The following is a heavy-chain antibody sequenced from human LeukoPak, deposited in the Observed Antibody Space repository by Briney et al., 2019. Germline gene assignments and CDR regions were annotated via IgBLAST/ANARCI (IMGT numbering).Heavy chain of an antibody. CDR1: GGSFSGYH. CDR3: ARGRHDITMIVVVMTSVSYYLDV. CDR2: INPSGST. J-gene: IGHJ6*03. V-gene: IGHV4-34*01. D-gene: IGHD3-22*01. Sequence: PSETLSLTCAVYGGSFSGYHWTWIRQSPGKGLEWIGDINPSGSTYYNPSLKSRLTISVDTSKDQFSLKLRSVTAADTAVYYCARGRHDITMIVVVMTSVSYYLDVWGKGTTVTVS.